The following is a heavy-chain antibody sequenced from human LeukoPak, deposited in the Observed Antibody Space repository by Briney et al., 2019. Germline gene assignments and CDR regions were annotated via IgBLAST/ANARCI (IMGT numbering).Heavy chain of an antibody. CDR3: ARVVRGFLDY. V-gene: IGHV1-69*04. CDR2: IIPILGIA. D-gene: IGHD2-2*01. CDR1: GGTFSSYA. J-gene: IGHJ4*02. Sequence: ASVKVSCKASGGTFSSYAISWVRQAPGQGLEWMGRIIPILGIANYAQKFQGRVTMTRDTSISTAYMELSRLRSDDTAVYYCARVVRGFLDYWGQGTLVTVSS.